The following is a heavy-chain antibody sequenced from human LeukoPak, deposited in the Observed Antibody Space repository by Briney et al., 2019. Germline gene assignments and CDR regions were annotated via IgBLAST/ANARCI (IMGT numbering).Heavy chain of an antibody. J-gene: IGHJ4*02. V-gene: IGHV1-2*02. CDR2: INPNSGGT. Sequence: GASVKVSCKASGYTFTGYYMHWVRQAPGQGLEWMGWINPNSGGTNYAQKFQGRVTMTRDTSISTAYMELSRLRSDDTAVYYCAREGPGRITIFGVATYFDYWGQGTLVTVSS. CDR1: GYTFTGYY. CDR3: AREGPGRITIFGVATYFDY. D-gene: IGHD3-3*01.